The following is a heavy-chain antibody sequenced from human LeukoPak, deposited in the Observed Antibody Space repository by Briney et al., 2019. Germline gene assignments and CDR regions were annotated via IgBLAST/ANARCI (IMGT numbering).Heavy chain of an antibody. CDR1: GYTFTGYY. CDR3: ARGKSYYYDSSGYHGVDY. CDR2: INPKSGGT. D-gene: IGHD3-22*01. J-gene: IGHJ4*02. Sequence: ASVKVSCKASGYTFTGYYMHWVRQAPGKGVEGMGRINPKSGGTNYEQKFQGRVTMTRDTSISTAYMELSRLRSDDTAVYYCARGKSYYYDSSGYHGVDYWGQGTLVTVSS. V-gene: IGHV1-2*06.